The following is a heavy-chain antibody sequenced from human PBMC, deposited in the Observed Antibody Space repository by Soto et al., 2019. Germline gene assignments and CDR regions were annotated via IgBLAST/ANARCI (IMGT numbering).Heavy chain of an antibody. D-gene: IGHD3-10*01. CDR3: ARHFVAVVIKGWGY. CDR1: GGSISNYY. V-gene: IGHV4-39*01. J-gene: IGHJ4*02. CDR2: TYYNGNA. Sequence: SETLSLTCTVSGGSISNYYWDWLRQPPGKGLEWIGTTYYNGNAYYNPSLKSRVSMSVDTSKNQFSLKLVSVTAADTAVYYCARHFVAVVIKGWGYWGQGTLVTVSS.